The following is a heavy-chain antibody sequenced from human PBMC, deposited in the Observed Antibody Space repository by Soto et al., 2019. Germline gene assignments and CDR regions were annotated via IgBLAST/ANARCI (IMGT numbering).Heavy chain of an antibody. CDR1: GFTFSSYS. V-gene: IGHV3-21*01. CDR3: ARELLWFVHPSYYMDV. Sequence: EVQLGESGGGLVKPGGSLRLSCAASGFTFSSYSMNWVLQAPGKGLEWVSSISSSSRYIYYADLVKGRFTISRDNAKNSLYLQMNSLRAEDTAVYYCARELLWFVHPSYYMDVWGKGTTVTVSS. CDR2: ISSSSRYI. D-gene: IGHD3-10*01. J-gene: IGHJ6*03.